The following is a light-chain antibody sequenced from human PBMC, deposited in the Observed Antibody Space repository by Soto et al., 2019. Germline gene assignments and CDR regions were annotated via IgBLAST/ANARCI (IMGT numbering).Light chain of an antibody. Sequence: DIVMTQPPLSLPVTPGEPASISCRSSQSLLHSNGYNYLDWYLQKPGQSPQLLIYLGSNRASGVPDRLSGSESGTDFTLKISRVEAEDVGVYYCMQALQTPLTFGPGTKVDIK. CDR3: MQALQTPLT. V-gene: IGKV2-28*01. CDR1: QSLLHSNGYNY. CDR2: LGS. J-gene: IGKJ3*01.